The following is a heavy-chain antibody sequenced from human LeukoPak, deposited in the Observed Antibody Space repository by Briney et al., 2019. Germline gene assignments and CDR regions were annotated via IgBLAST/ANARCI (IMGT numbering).Heavy chain of an antibody. CDR1: GGSISSSSYY. CDR3: ARGVMDYYDSSRGFFDY. J-gene: IGHJ4*02. CDR2: IYYSGST. V-gene: IGHV4-39*07. Sequence: SETLSLTCTVSGGSISSSSYYWGWIRQPPGKGLEWIGGIYYSGSTYYNPSLKSRVTISVDTSKNQFSLKLSSVTAADTAVYYCARGVMDYYDSSRGFFDYWGQGTLVTVSS. D-gene: IGHD3-22*01.